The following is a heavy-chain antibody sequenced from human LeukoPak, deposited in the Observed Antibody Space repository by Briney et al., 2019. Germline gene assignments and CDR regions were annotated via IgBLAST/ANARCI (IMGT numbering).Heavy chain of an antibody. J-gene: IGHJ4*02. CDR3: ARGTLYSGWSYYFDS. Sequence: SETLSLTCTVSGGSIPISTYYWGWVRQPPGKGLEWIGSIYYSGPTKYNPSLKSRVTISVDNSNNKFSLRLSSVTAADTALYYCARGTLYSGWSYYFDSWGQGTLVTVSS. CDR2: IYYSGPT. CDR1: GGSIPISTYY. D-gene: IGHD6-19*01. V-gene: IGHV4-39*07.